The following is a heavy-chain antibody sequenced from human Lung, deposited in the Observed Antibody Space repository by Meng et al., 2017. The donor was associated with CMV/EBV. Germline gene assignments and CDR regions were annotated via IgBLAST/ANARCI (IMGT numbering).Heavy chain of an antibody. CDR3: ATGPDGPAGFDY. V-gene: IGHV4-34*01. CDR2: IYHTGVT. D-gene: IGHD2-2*01. J-gene: IGHJ4*02. Sequence: GSLRLXXGAYGGSFSGHYRSWIRQSPGKGLEWIGEIYHTGVTNYPPSLKSRVTISLDTSKMQFSLKLTSVTAADTAVYYCATGPDGPAGFDYWGQGVLVXVSS. CDR1: GGSFSGHY.